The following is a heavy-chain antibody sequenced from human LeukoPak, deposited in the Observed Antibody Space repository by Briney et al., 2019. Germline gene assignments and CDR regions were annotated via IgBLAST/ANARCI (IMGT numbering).Heavy chain of an antibody. J-gene: IGHJ4*02. CDR2: MHYSGST. Sequence: PSETLSLTCIVSGGSVSSGLYYWGWIRQPPGKGLEWIASMHYSGSTYYNPPLKSRVTISLDTSKNQFSLKMRFVTAADTAVYYCARLGYCSSTDCYFDFWGQGTLVTVSS. V-gene: IGHV4-39*01. CDR3: ARLGYCSSTDCYFDF. CDR1: GGSVSSGLYY. D-gene: IGHD2-2*01.